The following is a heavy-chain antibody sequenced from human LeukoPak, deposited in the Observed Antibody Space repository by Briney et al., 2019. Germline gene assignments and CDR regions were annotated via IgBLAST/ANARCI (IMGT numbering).Heavy chain of an antibody. CDR2: IIPYFGTS. CDR1: GVTFSRLV. Sequence: EASVKVSCKASGVTFSRLVVSWVRQAPGQGLEWMGQIIPYFGTSNYAQNFQGRVTLTADEATNTAYMELSSLRSEDTAVYYCATSLGPLLHFDYWGQGTLVTVSS. J-gene: IGHJ4*02. CDR3: ATSLGPLLHFDY. V-gene: IGHV1-69*13. D-gene: IGHD3-22*01.